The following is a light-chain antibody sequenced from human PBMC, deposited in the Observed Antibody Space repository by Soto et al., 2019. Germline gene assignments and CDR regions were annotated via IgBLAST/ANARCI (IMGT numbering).Light chain of an antibody. CDR1: SSNTGAGSD. CDR2: SNS. CDR3: QSHDIGLRGWV. V-gene: IGLV1-40*01. J-gene: IGLJ3*02. Sequence: QSVLTQPPSVSGAPGQRVTISCTGTSSNTGAGSDVHWYQQHPGTAPKYLIYSNSTRPSGVPDRVSGSKSGTSAALAISGLQAEDEADYFCQSHDIGLRGWVFGGGTKLTVL.